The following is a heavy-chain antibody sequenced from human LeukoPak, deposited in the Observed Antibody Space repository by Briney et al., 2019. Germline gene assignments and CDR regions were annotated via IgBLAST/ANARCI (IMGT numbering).Heavy chain of an antibody. Sequence: GGSLRLSCAASGILFSNYVMSWVRQVPGKGLEWVSAISASGGITSYADSVKGRFTISRDNSKNTLYMQMNSLRAEDTAIYYCAKGLETTVTPYYFDYWGQGTLVTVSS. V-gene: IGHV3-23*01. CDR2: ISASGGIT. CDR3: AKGLETTVTPYYFDY. D-gene: IGHD4-17*01. CDR1: GILFSNYV. J-gene: IGHJ4*02.